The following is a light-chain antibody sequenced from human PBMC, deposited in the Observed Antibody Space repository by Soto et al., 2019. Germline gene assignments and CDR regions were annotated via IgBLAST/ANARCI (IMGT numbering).Light chain of an antibody. CDR1: QSVNSR. J-gene: IGKJ5*01. CDR2: GAS. CDR3: QQYFTSPIT. Sequence: VLTHSPGSRAGSPGGSATAXWRASQSVNSRLAWYQHKPGQAPRLLISGASNRASGIPARFSAWGSGTDFTLTISRVDPADFAFYYCQQYFTSPITFGQGTRLEIK. V-gene: IGKV3-20*01.